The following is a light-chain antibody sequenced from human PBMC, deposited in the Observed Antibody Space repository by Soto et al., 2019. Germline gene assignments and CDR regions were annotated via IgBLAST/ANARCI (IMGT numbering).Light chain of an antibody. CDR2: YDD. CDR1: SSNIGNNA. Sequence: QSVLTQPPSVSEAPRQRVTISCSGSSSNIGNNAVNWYQQLPGKAPKLLIYYDDLLPSGVSDRFSGSKSGNTASLTISGLQAEDEADYYCTSYTITSPYVFGTGTKVTVL. J-gene: IGLJ1*01. V-gene: IGLV1-36*01. CDR3: TSYTITSPYV.